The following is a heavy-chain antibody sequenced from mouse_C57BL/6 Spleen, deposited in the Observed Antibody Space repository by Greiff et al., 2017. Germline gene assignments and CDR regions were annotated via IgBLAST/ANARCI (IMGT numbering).Heavy chain of an antibody. J-gene: IGHJ4*01. CDR2: ISRSSGYT. CDR3: AKQGEWGTGAMDY. V-gene: IGHV1-7*01. D-gene: IGHD1-3*01. CDR1: GYTFTSYW. Sequence: VKLMESGAELVKPGASVKLSCTASGYTFTSYWMHWVKQRPGQGLEWIGYISRSSGYTKYNQKFKDKATLTADKASSTVYMQLSSLTYEESAVYYCAKQGEWGTGAMDYWGQGTSVTVSS.